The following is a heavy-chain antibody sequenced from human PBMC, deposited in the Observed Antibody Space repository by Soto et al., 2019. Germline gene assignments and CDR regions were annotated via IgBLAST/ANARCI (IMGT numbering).Heavy chain of an antibody. CDR3: ARALSGSYDALDI. Sequence: GGFLRLSCVASGFTFSTHGMHWVRQAPGKGLEWVAVIWYDGSRKDYADSVKGRFTISRDNSKNTLHLQMNSLRAEDTAVYYCARALSGSYDALDIWGQGTVVTVSS. D-gene: IGHD1-26*01. CDR2: IWYDGSRK. J-gene: IGHJ3*02. V-gene: IGHV3-33*01. CDR1: GFTFSTHG.